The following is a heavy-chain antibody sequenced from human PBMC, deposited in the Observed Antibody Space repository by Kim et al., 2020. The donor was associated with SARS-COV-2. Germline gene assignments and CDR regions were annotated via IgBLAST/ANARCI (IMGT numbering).Heavy chain of an antibody. CDR3: AREGSSWYHYYFDY. V-gene: IGHV4-34*01. D-gene: IGHD6-13*01. J-gene: IGHJ4*02. CDR1: GGSFSGYY. CDR2: INHSGST. Sequence: SETLSLTCAVYGGSFSGYYWSWIRQPPGKGLEWIGEINHSGSTNYNPSLKSRVTISVDTSKNQFSLKLSSVTAADTAVYYCAREGSSWYHYYFDYWGQGTLVTVSS.